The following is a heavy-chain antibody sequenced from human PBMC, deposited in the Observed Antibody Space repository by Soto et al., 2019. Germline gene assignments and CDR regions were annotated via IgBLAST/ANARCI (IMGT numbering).Heavy chain of an antibody. V-gene: IGHV3-72*01. CDR1: GFTFSDCY. CDR3: ASSWGDYRYFNH. CDR2: TRNKANSYST. J-gene: IGHJ4*02. Sequence: GGSLRLSCAASGFTFSDCYLDWVRQAPGKGLEWVGRTRNKANSYSTEYAASVSGRFTVSRDDSKNSLYLQLNSLKTEDTAVYYCASSWGDYRYFNHWGRGTLVTVSS. D-gene: IGHD4-17*01.